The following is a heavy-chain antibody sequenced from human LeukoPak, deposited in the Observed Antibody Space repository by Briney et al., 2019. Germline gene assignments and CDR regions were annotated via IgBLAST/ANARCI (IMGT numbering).Heavy chain of an antibody. CDR1: GYSISSGYY. Sequence: SETLSLTCTVSGYSISSGYYWGWIRQPPGKGLEWIGSIYHSGSSYYNPSLNSRVTISVDTSKNQFSLKLNSVTAADTAVYFCARRAYSAAYWKHFDYWGQGTLVTVSS. CDR3: ARRAYSAAYWKHFDY. CDR2: IYHSGSS. V-gene: IGHV4-38-2*02. J-gene: IGHJ4*02. D-gene: IGHD1-1*01.